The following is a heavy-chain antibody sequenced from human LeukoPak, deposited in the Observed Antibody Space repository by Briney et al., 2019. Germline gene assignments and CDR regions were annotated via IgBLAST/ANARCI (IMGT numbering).Heavy chain of an antibody. Sequence: SETLSLTCAVYGGSFSGYYWSWIRQPPTKGLEWIGEINHSGSTNYNPSLKSRVTISVDTSKNQFSLRLSSVTAADTAVYYCARGPNFDLWSGHYSHYYYHYAIDVWGQGTTVSVPS. J-gene: IGHJ6*02. V-gene: IGHV4-34*01. CDR1: GGSFSGYY. D-gene: IGHD3-3*01. CDR3: ARGPNFDLWSGHYSHYYYHYAIDV. CDR2: INHSGST.